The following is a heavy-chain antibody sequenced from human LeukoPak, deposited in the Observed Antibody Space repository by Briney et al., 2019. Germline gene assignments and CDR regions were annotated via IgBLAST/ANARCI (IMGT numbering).Heavy chain of an antibody. Sequence: GGSLRLSCAASGITFSSYTMTWVRQAPGKGPECVSSISSSSGHIYYADSVKGRFTISRDNAKNSLYLQMNSLRAEDTAVYFCTRDHRSGFGPWGQGTLVTVSS. J-gene: IGHJ5*02. CDR2: ISSSSGHI. V-gene: IGHV3-21*01. CDR1: GITFSSYT. CDR3: TRDHRSGFGP.